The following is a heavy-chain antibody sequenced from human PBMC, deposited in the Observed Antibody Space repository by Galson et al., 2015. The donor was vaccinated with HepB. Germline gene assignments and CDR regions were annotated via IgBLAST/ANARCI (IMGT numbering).Heavy chain of an antibody. J-gene: IGHJ5*02. CDR3: ARGALIVVVDANPNNWFDP. CDR1: GYTFSSYS. D-gene: IGHD2-15*01. V-gene: IGHV1-18*01. Sequence: SVKVSCKASGYTFSSYSIAWARQAPGQGLEWMGWSSAYNHYTNYAQKLQGRVTMTTDKSTSTAYMELRSLRPDDTAVYYCARGALIVVVDANPNNWFDPWGQGTLVTVSS. CDR2: SSAYNHYT.